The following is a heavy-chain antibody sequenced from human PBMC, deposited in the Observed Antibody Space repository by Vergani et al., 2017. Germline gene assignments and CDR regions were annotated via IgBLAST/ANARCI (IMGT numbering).Heavy chain of an antibody. Sequence: QVHLVESGGGVVQPGRSLRLSCVVSGFTSSYYGMHWARQAPGKGLEWVAVISHDGTQKYYADSVKGRFTISRDNSKSTLYLQMNSLRTEETAVYYCATKSCDTHGCQIGYFKEWGQGTLVTVSS. J-gene: IGHJ1*01. CDR1: GFTSSYYG. V-gene: IGHV3-30*03. CDR3: ATKSCDTHGCQIGYFKE. CDR2: ISHDGTQK. D-gene: IGHD5-18*01.